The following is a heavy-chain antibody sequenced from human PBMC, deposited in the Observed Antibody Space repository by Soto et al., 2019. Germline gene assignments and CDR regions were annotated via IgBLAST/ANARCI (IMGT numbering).Heavy chain of an antibody. D-gene: IGHD5-12*01. J-gene: IGHJ4*02. Sequence: EVQLVESGGGLVKPGGSLRLSCAASGFTFSNAWMNWVRQAPGKGLEWVGRIKSKTDGGTTDYAAPVKGRFTISRDDSKNTLYLQMKCLKTEDTAVYYCTTELKWLRLLEGWGQGTLVTVSS. V-gene: IGHV3-15*07. CDR2: IKSKTDGGTT. CDR3: TTELKWLRLLEG. CDR1: GFTFSNAW.